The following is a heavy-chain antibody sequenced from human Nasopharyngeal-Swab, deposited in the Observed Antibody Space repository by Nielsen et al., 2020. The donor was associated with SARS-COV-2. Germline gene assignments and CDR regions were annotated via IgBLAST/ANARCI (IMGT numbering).Heavy chain of an antibody. D-gene: IGHD3-22*01. V-gene: IGHV4-59*13. CDR1: GGSISSYY. CDR3: ARGSGYYDSSGYSDY. J-gene: IGHJ4*02. CDR2: IYYSGST. Sequence: SETLSLTCTVSGGSISSYYWSWIRQPPGKGLGWIGYIYYSGSTNYNPSLKSRVPISVDTSKNQFSLKLSSVTAADTAVYYCARGSGYYDSSGYSDYWGQGTLVTVSS.